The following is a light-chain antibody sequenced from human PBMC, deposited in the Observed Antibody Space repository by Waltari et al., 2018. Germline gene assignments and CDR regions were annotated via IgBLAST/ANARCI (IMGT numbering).Light chain of an antibody. CDR2: GAS. J-gene: IGKJ4*01. V-gene: IGKV3-15*01. CDR1: QSVSSN. Sequence: EVVMTQSPATLSVSPGERATLSCRASQSVSSNLAWYQQKPGQAPRLLIYGASTRATGIPARFSGSGSGTEFTLTISSLQSEDFAVYYCQQYNNWPRTFGGETTVEIK. CDR3: QQYNNWPRT.